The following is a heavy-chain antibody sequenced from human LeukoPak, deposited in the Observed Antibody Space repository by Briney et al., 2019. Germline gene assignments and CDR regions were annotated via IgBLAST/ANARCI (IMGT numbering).Heavy chain of an antibody. CDR2: INHSGST. CDR3: ARDRMEVVPAALSSFFDY. J-gene: IGHJ4*02. V-gene: IGHV4-34*01. CDR1: GGSFSGYY. Sequence: PSETLSLTCAVYGGSFSGYYWSWIRQPPGKGLEWIGEINHSGSTNYNPPLKSRVTISVDTSKNQFSLKLSSVTAADTAVYYCARDRMEVVPAALSSFFDYWGQGTLVTVSS. D-gene: IGHD2-2*01.